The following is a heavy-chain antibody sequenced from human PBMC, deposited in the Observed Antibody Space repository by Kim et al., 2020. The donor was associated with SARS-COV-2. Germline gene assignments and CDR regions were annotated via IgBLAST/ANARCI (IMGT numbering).Heavy chain of an antibody. CDR2: LSYDGSNK. CDR3: ARDLYDSSGYSYGMDV. D-gene: IGHD3-22*01. V-gene: IGHV3-30*04. CDR1: GFTFSSYA. Sequence: GGSLRLFCAASGFTFSSYAMHWVRQAPGKGLVRVAVLSYDGSNKYYADSVKGRFTISRDNSKNTLYLQMNILRAKDTAVYYFARDLYDSSGYSYGMDV. J-gene: IGHJ6*01.